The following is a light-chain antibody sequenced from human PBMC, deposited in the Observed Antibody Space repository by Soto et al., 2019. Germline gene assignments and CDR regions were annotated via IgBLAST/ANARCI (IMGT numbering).Light chain of an antibody. CDR2: YDN. CDR1: NIGRKS. CDR3: QVWDSSSDHVV. J-gene: IGLJ2*01. V-gene: IGLV3-21*04. Sequence: VLTQPPSVSVAPGKTARITCGGNNIGRKSVHWYQQKPGQAPVLVIYYDNDRPSGIPERFSGSNSGNTATLTISRVEAGDEADYYCQVWDSSSDHVVFGGGTKLTVL.